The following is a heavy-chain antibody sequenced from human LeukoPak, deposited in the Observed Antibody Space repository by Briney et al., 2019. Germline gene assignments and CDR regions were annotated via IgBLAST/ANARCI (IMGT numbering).Heavy chain of an antibody. Sequence: GGSLRLSCAASGFTFSSYSMNWVRQAPGKGLEWVSYISSSSSTIYYADSVKGRFTISRDNSKNTLYLQMNSLRAEDTAVYYCARGMRIAVAGTLDYWGQGTLVTVSS. D-gene: IGHD6-19*01. CDR3: ARGMRIAVAGTLDY. V-gene: IGHV3-48*01. CDR1: GFTFSSYS. CDR2: ISSSSSTI. J-gene: IGHJ4*02.